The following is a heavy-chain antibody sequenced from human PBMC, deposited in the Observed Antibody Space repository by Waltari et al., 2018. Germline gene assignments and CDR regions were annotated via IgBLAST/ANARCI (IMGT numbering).Heavy chain of an antibody. V-gene: IGHV4-34*01. J-gene: IGHJ4*02. Sequence: QVQLQQWGAGLLKPSETLSLTCAVYGGSFSGYYWSWIRQPPGKGLEWIGEINHSGNTNYNPSLKSRVTISVDTSKNQFSLKLSSVTAADTAVYYCARANYYDSSGYYYLDYWGQGTLVTVSS. CDR2: INHSGNT. CDR1: GGSFSGYY. CDR3: ARANYYDSSGYYYLDY. D-gene: IGHD3-22*01.